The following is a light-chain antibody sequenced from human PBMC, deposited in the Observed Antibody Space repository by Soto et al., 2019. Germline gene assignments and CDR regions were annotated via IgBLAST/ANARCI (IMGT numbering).Light chain of an antibody. CDR1: SSDVGSYNL. J-gene: IGLJ1*01. CDR2: EVS. CDR3: CSYAGSSTFYV. V-gene: IGLV2-23*02. Sequence: QSALTQPASVSGSPGQSITISCTGTSSDVGSYNLVSWYQQHPGKAPKLMIYEVSKRPSGVSNGFSGSNSGNTVSLTLSGLQDEDEADYYCCSYAGSSTFYVFGTGTMLTVL.